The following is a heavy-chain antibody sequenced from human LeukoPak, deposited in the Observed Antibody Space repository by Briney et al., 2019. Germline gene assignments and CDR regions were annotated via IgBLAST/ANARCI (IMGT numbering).Heavy chain of an antibody. CDR3: ARDLRWVGATYYYYGMDV. Sequence: GGSLRLSCAASGFTVSSNYMSWVRQAPGKGLEWVSVIYSGGSTYYADSVKGRFTLSRHNSKNTLYPQMNSLRAEDTAVYYCARDLRWVGATYYYYGMDVWGQGTTVTVSS. CDR1: GFTVSSNY. D-gene: IGHD1-26*01. CDR2: IYSGGST. J-gene: IGHJ6*02. V-gene: IGHV3-53*04.